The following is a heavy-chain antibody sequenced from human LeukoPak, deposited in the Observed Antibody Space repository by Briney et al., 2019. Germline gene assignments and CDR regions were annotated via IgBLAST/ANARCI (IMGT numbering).Heavy chain of an antibody. Sequence: SVKVSCKASGATFSSYAISWVRQAPGQGLKWMGRIIPIHGIGKYAQKFQGRVTITADKSKNTAYMELSRLRSEDTAVYYCARAGAVAGTYDAFDIWGQGTMVTVSS. D-gene: IGHD6-19*01. J-gene: IGHJ3*02. CDR1: GATFSSYA. V-gene: IGHV1-69*04. CDR2: IIPIHGIG. CDR3: ARAGAVAGTYDAFDI.